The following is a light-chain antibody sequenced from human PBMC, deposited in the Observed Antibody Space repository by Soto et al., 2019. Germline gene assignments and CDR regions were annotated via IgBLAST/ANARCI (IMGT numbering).Light chain of an antibody. Sequence: DIQMTQSPPTLSASVGDRVTISCRASQSITGWLAWFQQKPGKAPKLLISKASTLQSGVPSRFSGSGSGTEFTLTITSLQPDDFATYYCHQYNRFPRTFGQGTKVDIK. CDR3: HQYNRFPRT. CDR2: KAS. V-gene: IGKV1-5*03. CDR1: QSITGW. J-gene: IGKJ1*01.